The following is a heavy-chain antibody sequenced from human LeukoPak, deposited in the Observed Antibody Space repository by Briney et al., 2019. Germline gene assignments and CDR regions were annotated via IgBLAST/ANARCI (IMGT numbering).Heavy chain of an antibody. CDR2: IYHRGSA. Sequence: SSETLSLTCTVSGGPISSYYWTWIRQPPGKGLEWIGYIYHRGSANYNPSLQSRVTISVHTSKNQFSLKLSSVTAADTAVYYCVREPTRYYDFWSGPLHDAFDIWGQGTMVTVSS. D-gene: IGHD3-3*01. J-gene: IGHJ3*02. CDR3: VREPTRYYDFWSGPLHDAFDI. CDR1: GGPISSYY. V-gene: IGHV4-59*12.